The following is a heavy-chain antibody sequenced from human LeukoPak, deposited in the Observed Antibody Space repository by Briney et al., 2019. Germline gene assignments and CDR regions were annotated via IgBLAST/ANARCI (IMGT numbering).Heavy chain of an antibody. CDR2: INPNSGGT. CDR3: ARASSGYYHNDY. J-gene: IGHJ4*02. Sequence: ASVKVSCKASGYTFTGYYMHWVRQAPGQGLEWMGWINPNSGGTNYAQKFQGRVTMTRDTSISTAYMELRSLRSDDTAVYYCARASSGYYHNDYWGQGTLVTVSS. V-gene: IGHV1-2*02. D-gene: IGHD3-22*01. CDR1: GYTFTGYY.